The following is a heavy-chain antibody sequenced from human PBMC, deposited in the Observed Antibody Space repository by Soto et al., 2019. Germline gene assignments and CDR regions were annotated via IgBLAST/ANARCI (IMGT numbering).Heavy chain of an antibody. D-gene: IGHD2-21*02. V-gene: IGHV4-59*01. Sequence: QLQLQESGPGLVKPSETLSLTCTVSGGTISRYYWSWIRQPPGKGLEWIGYMYNTGSTVYNPSFKSRVTISVDTSKNHFSLKLNSVTAADTAVYYCARDLWGYCGTDCYPLDVWGQGTTVTVSS. CDR1: GGTISRYY. J-gene: IGHJ6*02. CDR3: ARDLWGYCGTDCYPLDV. CDR2: MYNTGST.